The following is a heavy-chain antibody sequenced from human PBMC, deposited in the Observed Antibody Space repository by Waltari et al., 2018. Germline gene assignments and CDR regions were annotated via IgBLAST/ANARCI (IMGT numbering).Heavy chain of an antibody. CDR1: GFTFSSYA. D-gene: IGHD3-3*01. J-gene: IGHJ4*02. Sequence: EVQLVESGGGLVQPGGSLRLSCAASGFTFSSYAMRWVRQAPGQGMESVPAISGSGGSTYYADSVKGRFTISRDNSKNTLYLQMNSLRAEDTAVYYCAKFDDFWSGYLTPGFRALSGFDYWGQGTLVTVSS. CDR2: ISGSGGST. CDR3: AKFDDFWSGYLTPGFRALSGFDY. V-gene: IGHV3-23*04.